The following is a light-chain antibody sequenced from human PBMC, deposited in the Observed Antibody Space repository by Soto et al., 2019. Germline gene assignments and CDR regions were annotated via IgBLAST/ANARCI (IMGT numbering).Light chain of an antibody. J-gene: IGKJ4*01. CDR3: QHYNNWLGT. Sequence: EIVMTPSPATLAVSRGERATPPCRANQAISSNLAWYQQKPGQAPRLLIYGASTRATGIPDRFSGSGSGTEFTLTISSLQSEDFAVYYCQHYNNWLGTFGGGTKV. CDR2: GAS. V-gene: IGKV3-15*01. CDR1: QAISSN.